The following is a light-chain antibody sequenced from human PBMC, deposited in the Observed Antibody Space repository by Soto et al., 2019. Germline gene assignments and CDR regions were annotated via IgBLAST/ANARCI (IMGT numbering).Light chain of an antibody. Sequence: EIVLTQSPATLSLSPGERATLSCGASQSVSSSYLAWYQQKPGLAPRLLIYDASSRATGIPDRFSGSGSGTDFTLTISRLEPEDFGVYYCQQYGSSPLTFGGGTKVDIK. J-gene: IGKJ4*01. V-gene: IGKV3D-20*01. CDR1: QSVSSSY. CDR3: QQYGSSPLT. CDR2: DAS.